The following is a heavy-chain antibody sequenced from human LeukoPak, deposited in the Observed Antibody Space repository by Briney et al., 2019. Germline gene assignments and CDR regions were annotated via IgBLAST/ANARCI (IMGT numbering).Heavy chain of an antibody. CDR1: GFTFSSYA. V-gene: IGHV3-23*01. Sequence: AGGSLRLSCAASGFTFSSYAMSWVRQAPGKGLEWVSAISGSGGSTYYADSVKGRFTISRDNSKNTLYLQMNSLRAEDTAVYYCTTASEVVITSYYFDYWGQGTLVTVSS. J-gene: IGHJ4*02. CDR3: TTASEVVITSYYFDY. D-gene: IGHD3-22*01. CDR2: ISGSGGST.